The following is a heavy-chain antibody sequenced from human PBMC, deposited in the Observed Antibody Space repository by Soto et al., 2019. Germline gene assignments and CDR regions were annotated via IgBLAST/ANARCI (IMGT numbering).Heavy chain of an antibody. CDR1: GGSITDYS. CDR2: IFSSGST. D-gene: IGHD2-21*02. J-gene: IGHJ5*02. CDR3: ARDQGGVVTDDNWFDP. Sequence: SETLSLTCTVSGGSITDYSWVWIRQPAGKGLEWIGRIFSSGSTNSNPSLKGRITMSLDTSKTQFSLKLNSATATDTPVYFCARDQGGVVTDDNWFDPWGQGILGTVSS. V-gene: IGHV4-4*07.